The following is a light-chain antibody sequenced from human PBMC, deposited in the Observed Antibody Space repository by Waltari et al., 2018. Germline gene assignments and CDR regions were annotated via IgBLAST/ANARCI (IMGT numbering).Light chain of an antibody. CDR2: GPD. J-gene: IGLJ2*01. CDR1: SLRRYY. V-gene: IGLV3-19*01. Sequence: SSDLTQDPSLSVALGQTVRHTCPGDSLRRYYASWYQQRPGQAPILVLYGPDNRPSGIPDRFSGSTSGNTASLTITGAQAEDEADYYCHSRETFSTRLFGGGTRLTV. CDR3: HSRETFSTRL.